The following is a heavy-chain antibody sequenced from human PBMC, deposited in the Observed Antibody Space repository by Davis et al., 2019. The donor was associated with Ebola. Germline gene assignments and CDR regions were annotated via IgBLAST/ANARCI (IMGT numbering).Heavy chain of an antibody. CDR3: AREIAAAVNY. CDR2: IYYSGST. V-gene: IGHV4-39*01. Sequence: SETLSLTCTVSGASISANDYYWGWIRQPPGKGLEWIGSIYYSGSTYYNPSLKSRVTISVDTSKNQFSLKLSSVTAADTAVYYCAREIAAAVNYWGQGTLVTVSS. J-gene: IGHJ4*02. CDR1: GASISANDYY. D-gene: IGHD6-13*01.